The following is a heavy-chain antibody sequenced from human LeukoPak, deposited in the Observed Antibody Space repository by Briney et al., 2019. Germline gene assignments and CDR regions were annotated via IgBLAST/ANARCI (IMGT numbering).Heavy chain of an antibody. CDR1: GFTFSGPA. V-gene: IGHV3-73*01. J-gene: IGHJ4*02. D-gene: IGHD3-22*01. CDR2: IRSKANSYAT. Sequence: GGSLRLSCAASGFTFSGPAMHWVRQASGKGLEWVGRIRSKANSYATAYAASVKGRFTISRDDSKNTAYLQMNSLKTEDTAVYYCTRQLDDSYYYDSSAADYWGQGTLVTVSS. CDR3: TRQLDDSYYYDSSAADY.